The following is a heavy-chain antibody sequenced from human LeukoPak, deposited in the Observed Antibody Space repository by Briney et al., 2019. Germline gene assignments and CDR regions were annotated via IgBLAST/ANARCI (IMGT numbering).Heavy chain of an antibody. CDR3: AGEILGTNY. CDR1: GYTFTNYY. J-gene: IGHJ4*02. V-gene: IGHV1-46*03. D-gene: IGHD1-26*01. Sequence: GASVKVSCKASGYTFTNYYLHWVRQAPGQGLEWMGIISPSGGTTTYAQKFQDRVTMTRDTSTSTVYMDLSSLRSEDTALYYCAGEILGTNYWGQGTLVTVSS. CDR2: ISPSGGTT.